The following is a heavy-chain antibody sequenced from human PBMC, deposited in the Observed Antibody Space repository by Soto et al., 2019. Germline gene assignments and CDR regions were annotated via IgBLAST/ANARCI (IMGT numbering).Heavy chain of an antibody. V-gene: IGHV4-31*03. D-gene: IGHD6-25*01. CDR2: IYYTGST. Sequence: QVQLEESGPGLVKPSQTLSLTCTVSGDSIRSDIYYWSWIRQHPGKGLEWIGYIYYTGSTFYNPSLKSRVAMSVDTSKNQFSLNLTSVTAADTAVYYCARSLWNVAAAGFDYWGQETLVTVSS. J-gene: IGHJ4*02. CDR3: ARSLWNVAAAGFDY. CDR1: GDSIRSDIYY.